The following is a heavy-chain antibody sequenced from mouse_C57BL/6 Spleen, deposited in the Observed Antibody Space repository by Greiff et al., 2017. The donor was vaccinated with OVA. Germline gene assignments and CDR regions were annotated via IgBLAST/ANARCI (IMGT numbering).Heavy chain of an antibody. CDR3: TRGDYYGYGDY. Sequence: VHLVESGAELVRPGASVTLSCKASGYTFTDYEMHWVKQTPVHGLEWIGAIDPETGGTAYNQKFKGKAILTADKSSSTAYMELRSLTSEDSAVYYCTRGDYYGYGDYWGQGTTLTVSS. V-gene: IGHV1-15*01. D-gene: IGHD2-2*01. CDR2: IDPETGGT. J-gene: IGHJ2*01. CDR1: GYTFTDYE.